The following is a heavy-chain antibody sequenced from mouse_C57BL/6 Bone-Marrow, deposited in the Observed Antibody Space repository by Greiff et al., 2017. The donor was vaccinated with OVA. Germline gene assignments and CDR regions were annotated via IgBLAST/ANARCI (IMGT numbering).Heavy chain of an antibody. Sequence: QVQLQQSGAELARPGASVKLSCKASGYTFTSYGISWVKQRPGQGLEWIGEIYPRSGNTYYNEKFKGKATLTADKSSSTAYMELRSLTSEDSAVYFCAIYYDYEGFACWGQGTLVTVSA. CDR1: GYTFTSYG. J-gene: IGHJ3*01. CDR3: AIYYDYEGFAC. CDR2: IYPRSGNT. V-gene: IGHV1-81*01. D-gene: IGHD2-4*01.